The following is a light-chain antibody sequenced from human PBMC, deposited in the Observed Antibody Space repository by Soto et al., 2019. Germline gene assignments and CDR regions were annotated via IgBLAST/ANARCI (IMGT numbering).Light chain of an antibody. CDR2: EVT. J-gene: IGLJ1*01. CDR3: SSYAGSNNPYV. V-gene: IGLV2-8*01. CDR1: SGDIGGYDY. Sequence: QSVLTQPPSASGSPGQSVTISCTGTSGDIGGYDYVSWYQQHPGKAPKLMIYEVTKRPLGVPDRFSGSKSGNTASLTVSGLQAEDEADYYGSSYAGSNNPYVFGTGTKVTVL.